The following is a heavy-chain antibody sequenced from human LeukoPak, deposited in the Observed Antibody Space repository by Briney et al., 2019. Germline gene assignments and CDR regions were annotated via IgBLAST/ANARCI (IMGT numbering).Heavy chain of an antibody. Sequence: GGSLRLSCAASGFSFSSFGIHWVRQAPGKGLEWVAAIIYDGINELYADAVKGRFTISRDDSKNTVYLQMNSLRSEDTAVYYCAKDLRYSGSNDHYYFDYWGQGTLVTVSS. V-gene: IGHV3-30*18. J-gene: IGHJ4*02. CDR1: GFSFSSFG. CDR3: AKDLRYSGSNDHYYFDY. D-gene: IGHD1-26*01. CDR2: IIYDGINE.